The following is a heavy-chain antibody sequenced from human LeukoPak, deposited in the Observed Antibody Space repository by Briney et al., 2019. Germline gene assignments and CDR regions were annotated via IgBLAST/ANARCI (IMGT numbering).Heavy chain of an antibody. CDR1: GGSFSGYY. V-gene: IGHV4-34*01. CDR2: INHSGST. CDR3: ARASDSSGYYYPLDY. Sequence: SETLSLTCAVYGGSFSGYYWSWIRQPPGKGLEWIGEINHSGSTYYNPSLKSRVTMSVDTSKNQFSLKVTSVTAADTAVYYCARASDSSGYYYPLDYWGQGTLVTVSS. J-gene: IGHJ4*02. D-gene: IGHD3-22*01.